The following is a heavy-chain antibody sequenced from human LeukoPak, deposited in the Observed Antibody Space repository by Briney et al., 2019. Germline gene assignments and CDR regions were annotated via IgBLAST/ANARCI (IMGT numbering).Heavy chain of an antibody. D-gene: IGHD4-11*01. V-gene: IGHV3-7*01. CDR3: AREGLPYSGDH. CDR2: IKGDGSEI. CDR1: GFSFSTYW. J-gene: IGHJ4*02. Sequence: GGSLRLSCAASGFSFSTYWMRWARQTLGKGLEWVANIKGDGSEINYVDSVKGRFTISRDNAKNSLSLQMNSLTADDTGVYYCAREGLPYSGDHWGQGTLVTVSS.